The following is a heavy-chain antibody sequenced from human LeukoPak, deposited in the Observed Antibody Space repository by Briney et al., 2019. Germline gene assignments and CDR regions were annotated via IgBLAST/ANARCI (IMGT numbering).Heavy chain of an antibody. Sequence: SVKVSCKASGYTFTSYYMHWVRQAPGQGLEWMGRIIPIFGTANYAQKFQGRVTITTDESTSTAYMELSSLRSEDTAVYYCALPPRGDSSGRPYFDYWGQGTLVTVSS. V-gene: IGHV1-69*05. CDR3: ALPPRGDSSGRPYFDY. D-gene: IGHD3-22*01. CDR1: GYTFTSYY. CDR2: IIPIFGTA. J-gene: IGHJ4*02.